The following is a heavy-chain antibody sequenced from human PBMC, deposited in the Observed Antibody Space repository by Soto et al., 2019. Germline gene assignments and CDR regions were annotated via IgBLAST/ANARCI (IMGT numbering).Heavy chain of an antibody. J-gene: IGHJ3*02. Sequence: SETLSLTCTVSCGSISTYYWNWIRQSPGKGLEWIGYIYRTGSTHYNPSLNSRAAISLGTSRNQFSLQLNSVTAADTAVYFCARQIGDDPFDIWGQGTMVTVSS. CDR1: CGSISTYY. V-gene: IGHV4-4*09. CDR3: ARQIGDDPFDI. D-gene: IGHD3-3*01. CDR2: IYRTGST.